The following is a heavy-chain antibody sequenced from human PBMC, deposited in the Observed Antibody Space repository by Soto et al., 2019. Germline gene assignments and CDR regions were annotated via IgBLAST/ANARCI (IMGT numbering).Heavy chain of an antibody. V-gene: IGHV4-39*01. CDR2: IYYSGST. J-gene: IGHJ4*02. CDR1: SYSSIRSSAY. D-gene: IGHD6-13*01. CDR3: ARRQSSSWYGL. Sequence: SEPLSITSKTGSYSSIRSSAYKNWIRQPPGKGLEWIGSIYYSGSTYYNPSLKSRVTISVDTSKNQFSLKLSSVTAADTAVYYCARRQSSSWYGLWGQGTLVTVS.